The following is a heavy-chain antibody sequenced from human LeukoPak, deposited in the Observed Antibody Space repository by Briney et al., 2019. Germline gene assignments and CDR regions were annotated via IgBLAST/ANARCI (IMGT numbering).Heavy chain of an antibody. D-gene: IGHD3-22*01. CDR1: GFTFSSYV. CDR3: ATGRAGYYDSSGYYRPIDY. Sequence: GGSLRLSCAASGFTFSSYVMSWVRQAPGKGLEWVSSISSSSSYIYYADSVKGRFTISGDNAKNSLYLQMNSLRAEDTAVYYCATGRAGYYDSSGYYRPIDYWGQGTLVTVSS. CDR2: ISSSSSYI. V-gene: IGHV3-21*01. J-gene: IGHJ4*02.